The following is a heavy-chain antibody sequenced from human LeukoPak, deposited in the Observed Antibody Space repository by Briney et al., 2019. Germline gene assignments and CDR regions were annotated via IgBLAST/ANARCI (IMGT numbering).Heavy chain of an antibody. V-gene: IGHV4-59*08. D-gene: IGHD4-17*01. J-gene: IGHJ3*02. CDR3: ARQYIYGDPPAFDI. CDR1: GGSISSYP. CDR2: MYSRGST. Sequence: SETLSLTCTVSGGSISSYPWSWIRQPPGKGLEWIGYMYSRGSTNDNPSLKSRVTISRDTSKNQLSLKVTSVTAADTAMYYCARQYIYGDPPAFDIWGQGTMVTVSS.